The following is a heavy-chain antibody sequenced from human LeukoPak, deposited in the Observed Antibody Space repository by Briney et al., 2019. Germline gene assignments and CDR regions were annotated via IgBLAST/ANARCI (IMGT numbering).Heavy chain of an antibody. Sequence: ASVKVSCKASGYTFTSYAMHWVRQAPGKGLEWMGGFDPEDGETIYAQKFQGRVTMTEDTSTDTAYMELSSLRSEDTAVYYCATTESIAALDPWGQGTLVTVSS. CDR2: FDPEDGET. CDR1: GYTFTSYA. J-gene: IGHJ5*02. D-gene: IGHD6-6*01. V-gene: IGHV1-24*01. CDR3: ATTESIAALDP.